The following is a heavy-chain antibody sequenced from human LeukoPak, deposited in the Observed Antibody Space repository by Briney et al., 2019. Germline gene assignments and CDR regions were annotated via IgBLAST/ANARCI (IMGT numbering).Heavy chain of an antibody. V-gene: IGHV3-74*01. CDR2: INSDGSST. Sequence: GGSLRLSCAASVFTFSSYWMHWVRQAPGKGLVWVSRINSDGSSTTYADSVKGRFTISRDNAKNTVYLQMNSLRADDTAVYYCAAYDNSGYSKKYFQQWGQGTLVTVSS. CDR3: AAYDNSGYSKKYFQQ. J-gene: IGHJ1*01. CDR1: VFTFSSYW. D-gene: IGHD3-22*01.